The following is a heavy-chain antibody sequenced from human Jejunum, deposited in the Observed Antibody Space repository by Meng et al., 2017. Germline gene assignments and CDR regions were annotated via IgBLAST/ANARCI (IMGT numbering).Heavy chain of an antibody. CDR2: IHHTGNI. V-gene: IGHV4-4*03. CDR3: ARDLLGPAIAATGWFDP. Sequence: QGQLQEPGPGMVKPPGTLSLTCAVSGASISDNNWWSWVRQAPGKGLEWIGEIHHTGNINYNPSLKSRVTMSLDKPKNQFSLEVTSVTAADTAVYYCARDLLGPAIAATGWFDPWGQGTLVTVSS. CDR1: GASISDNNW. J-gene: IGHJ5*02. D-gene: IGHD6-13*01.